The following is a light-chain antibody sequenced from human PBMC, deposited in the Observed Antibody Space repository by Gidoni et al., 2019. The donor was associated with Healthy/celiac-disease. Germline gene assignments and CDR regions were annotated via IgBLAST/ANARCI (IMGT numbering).Light chain of an antibody. J-gene: IGKJ4*01. CDR3: QQYNNWPPLT. CDR1: QSVSSN. Sequence: EIVMTQSPATLSVSPGERATLSCRASQSVSSNLAWYQQKPGQAPRLLLYGASTRATGIPARFSGSGSGTEFTRTISRLQSEDFAVYYCQQYNNWPPLTFGGGTKVEIK. CDR2: GAS. V-gene: IGKV3-15*01.